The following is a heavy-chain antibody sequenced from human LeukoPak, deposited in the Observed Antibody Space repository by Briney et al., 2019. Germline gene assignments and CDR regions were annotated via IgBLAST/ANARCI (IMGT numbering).Heavy chain of an antibody. J-gene: IGHJ5*02. CDR2: IYYSGST. V-gene: IGHV4-39*01. CDR3: ARWAIRLGELSQRFDP. D-gene: IGHD3-16*02. CDR1: GGSISSSSYY. Sequence: SETLSLTCTVSGGSISSSSYYWGWIRQPPGKGLEWIGSIYYSGSTYYNPSLKRRVTISVDTSKNQFSLKLSSVTAADTAVYYCARWAIRLGELSQRFDPWGQGTLVTVSS.